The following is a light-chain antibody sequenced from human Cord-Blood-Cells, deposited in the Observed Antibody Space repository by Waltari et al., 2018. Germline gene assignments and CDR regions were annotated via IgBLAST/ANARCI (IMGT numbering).Light chain of an antibody. CDR3: SSYTSSSTYV. CDR1: SSDVGGYNY. Sequence: QSALTQPASVSGSPGQSITISCTGTSSDVGGYNYVSWYQQHPGKAPKLMIYDVSNRPSGVSNRFAVSKSDNTASLTISELQAEDGADYYCSSYTSSSTYVFVTGTKVTVL. V-gene: IGLV2-14*01. CDR2: DVS. J-gene: IGLJ1*01.